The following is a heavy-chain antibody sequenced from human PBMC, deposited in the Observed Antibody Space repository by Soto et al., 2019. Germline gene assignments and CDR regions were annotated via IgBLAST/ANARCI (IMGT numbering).Heavy chain of an antibody. CDR1: GFTVSSNY. Sequence: GGSLRLSCAASGFTVSSNYMSRVRQAPGKGLEWVSIIYSGGSTYYADSVKGRFTISRDHSKNTLYLQMNSLRAEDTAVYYCARDSSGWYSPYYWGQGTLVTVSS. J-gene: IGHJ4*02. CDR3: ARDSSGWYSPYY. CDR2: IYSGGST. D-gene: IGHD6-19*01. V-gene: IGHV3-66*01.